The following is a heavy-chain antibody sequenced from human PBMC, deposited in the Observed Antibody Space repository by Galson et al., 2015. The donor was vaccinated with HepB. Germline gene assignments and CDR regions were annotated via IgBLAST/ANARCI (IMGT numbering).Heavy chain of an antibody. V-gene: IGHV3-30*18. CDR1: GFTFSSYG. CDR2: ISYDGSNK. J-gene: IGHJ5*02. Sequence: SLRLSCAASGFTFSSYGMHWVRQAPGKGLEWVAVISYDGSNKYYADSVKGRFTISRDNSKNTLYLQMNSLRAEDTAVYYCAKDLSAYCGGDCSPWGQGTLVTVSS. D-gene: IGHD2-21*01. CDR3: AKDLSAYCGGDCSP.